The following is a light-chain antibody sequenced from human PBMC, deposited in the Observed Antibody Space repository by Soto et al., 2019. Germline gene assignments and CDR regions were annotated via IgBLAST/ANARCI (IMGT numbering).Light chain of an antibody. CDR3: SSYTTSSTYV. CDR1: SSDVGSYNY. J-gene: IGLJ1*01. V-gene: IGLV2-14*01. CDR2: DVS. Sequence: QSVLTQPASVSGSPGQSITISCTGTSSDVGSYNYVSWYQQHPGKAPKVMIYDVSNRPSGVSYRFSGSKSGNTASLTISGLQAEYEADYYCSSYTTSSTYVFGTGTKVTVL.